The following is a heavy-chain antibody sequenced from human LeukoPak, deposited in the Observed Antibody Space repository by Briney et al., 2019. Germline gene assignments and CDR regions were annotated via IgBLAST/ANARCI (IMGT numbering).Heavy chain of an antibody. D-gene: IGHD3-3*01. CDR3: ATLRFRSGPRDAFDL. J-gene: IGHJ3*01. Sequence: PGGSLRLSCAASGFTFSSYSMNWVRQAPGKGLEWVSYIGSSSSTIYYADSVKGRFTISRDNAKNSLYLQMNSLRAEDTAVYYCATLRFRSGPRDAFDLWGQGTMVTVSS. CDR2: IGSSSSTI. V-gene: IGHV3-48*04. CDR1: GFTFSSYS.